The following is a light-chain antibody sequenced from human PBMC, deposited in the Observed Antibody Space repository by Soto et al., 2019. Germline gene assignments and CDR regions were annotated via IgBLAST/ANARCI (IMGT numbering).Light chain of an antibody. CDR2: GAS. V-gene: IGKV3-20*01. CDR1: QSVTSGY. J-gene: IGKJ1*01. Sequence: EIVLTQSPGTLSLSPGERATLSCRASQSVTSGYLAWYQRKPGQAPRLLIYGASRRATGIPERFSGSGSGTDFTLTISSLQSEDFATYYCQQYGGWPRTFGQGSRVEIK. CDR3: QQYGGWPRT.